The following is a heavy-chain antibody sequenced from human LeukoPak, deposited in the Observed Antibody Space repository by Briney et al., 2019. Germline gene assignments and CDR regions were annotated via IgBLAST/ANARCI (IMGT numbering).Heavy chain of an antibody. CDR1: GGSISSAGYY. CDR2: IYYSEST. D-gene: IGHD5-12*01. CDR3: ARSRAYDYHFDN. Sequence: TLSLTCTVSGGSISSAGYYWSWIRQHPGKGLEWIGYIYYSESTYYTPSLKSRVTISVDTSKNQFSLKLSSVTAADTAVYYCARSRAYDYHFDNWGQGTLVTVSS. J-gene: IGHJ4*02. V-gene: IGHV4-31*03.